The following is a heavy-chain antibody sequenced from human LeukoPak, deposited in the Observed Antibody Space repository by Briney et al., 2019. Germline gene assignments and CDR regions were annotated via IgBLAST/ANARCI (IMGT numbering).Heavy chain of an antibody. Sequence: GGSLRLSCAASGFTFSSYWMSWVRQAPGKGLEWVANIKQDGSEKYYVDSVKGRFTISRDNAKNSLYLQMNSLRAEDTAVYYCARGHPNSSIVATIIQQLVRPPLRPANWFDPWGQGTLVTVSS. J-gene: IGHJ5*02. CDR2: IKQDGSEK. D-gene: IGHD5-12*01. CDR1: GFTFSSYW. CDR3: ARGHPNSSIVATIIQQLVRPPLRPANWFDP. V-gene: IGHV3-7*01.